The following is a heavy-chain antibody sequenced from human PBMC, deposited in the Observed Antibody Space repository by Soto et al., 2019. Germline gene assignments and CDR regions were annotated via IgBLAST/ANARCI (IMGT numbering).Heavy chain of an antibody. V-gene: IGHV1-69*06. J-gene: IGHJ5*02. CDR1: GGTFSSYA. CDR2: IIPIFGTA. D-gene: IGHD2-15*01. CDR3: ARYCSGGSCYSGYWFDP. Sequence: QVQLVQSGAEVKKPGSSVKVSCKASGGTFSSYAISWVRQAPGHGLEWMGGIIPIFGTANYAQKFQGRVTITADKSTSTAYMELSSLRSEDTAVYYCARYCSGGSCYSGYWFDPWGQGTLVTVSS.